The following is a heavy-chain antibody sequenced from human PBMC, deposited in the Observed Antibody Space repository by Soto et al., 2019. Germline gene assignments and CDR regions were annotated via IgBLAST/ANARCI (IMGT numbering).Heavy chain of an antibody. D-gene: IGHD6-19*01. CDR1: GGTFSSYT. CDR2: IIPILGIA. CDR3: ARGRLNGWLFAH. Sequence: QVQLVQSGAEVKKPGSSVKVSCKASGGTFSSYTISWVRQAPGQGLEWMGRIIPILGIANYAQKFPGRVTITADKSTSKAYMELSSLRSEDTAVYYCARGRLNGWLFAHWGQGTLVTVSS. J-gene: IGHJ5*02. V-gene: IGHV1-69*02.